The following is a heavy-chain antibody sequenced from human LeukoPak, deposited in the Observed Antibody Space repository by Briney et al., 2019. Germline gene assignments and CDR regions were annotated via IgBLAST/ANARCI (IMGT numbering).Heavy chain of an antibody. Sequence: LGGSLLLSSGASGFPSIEYWMSWVRPAPGRGPEWVANIKGDGSKIYYVDSVKGRFTISRDNDKNSLYLQMNNLRVEDTAVYYCARDGSCFDFWGQGALVTVSS. CDR3: ARDGSCFDF. CDR1: GFPSIEYW. D-gene: IGHD2-15*01. J-gene: IGHJ4*02. V-gene: IGHV3-7*01. CDR2: IKGDGSKI.